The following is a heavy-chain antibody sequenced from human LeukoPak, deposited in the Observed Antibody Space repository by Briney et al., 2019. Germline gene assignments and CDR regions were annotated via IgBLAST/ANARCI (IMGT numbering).Heavy chain of an antibody. Sequence: PSETLSLTCTVSGGSISSYYWSWIRQPPGKGLEWIGYIYYSGSTNYNPSLKSRVAISVDTSKNQFSLKLSSVTAADTAVYYCARETVGATRAFDIWGQGTMVTVSS. CDR2: IYYSGST. D-gene: IGHD1-26*01. J-gene: IGHJ3*02. CDR1: GGSISSYY. CDR3: ARETVGATRAFDI. V-gene: IGHV4-59*01.